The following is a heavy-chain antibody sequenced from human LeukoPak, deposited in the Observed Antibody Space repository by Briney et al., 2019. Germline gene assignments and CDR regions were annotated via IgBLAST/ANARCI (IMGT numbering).Heavy chain of an antibody. Sequence: SGTLSLTCAVSGGSISSSNWWSWARQPPGKGLEWIGEIYHSGSTNYNPSLKSRVTISVDKSKNQFSLKLSSVTAADTAVYYCARAMGDSSGPLTTNFDYWGQGTLVTVSS. J-gene: IGHJ4*02. D-gene: IGHD3-22*01. CDR3: ARAMGDSSGPLTTNFDY. V-gene: IGHV4-4*02. CDR1: GGSISSSNW. CDR2: IYHSGST.